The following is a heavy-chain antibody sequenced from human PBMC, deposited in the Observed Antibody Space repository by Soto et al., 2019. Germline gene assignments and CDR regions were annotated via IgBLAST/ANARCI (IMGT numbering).Heavy chain of an antibody. CDR1: GFFFSDHS. CDR3: VKGFYCSVSRCYSFDF. CDR2: INSDGTTI. Sequence: GGSLRLSCAASGFFFSDHSMNWVRQAPGKGLEWVSRINSDGTTINYADSVKGRFTISRDNAKNSLDLQMNSLRAEDTAVYYCVKGFYCSVSRCYSFDFWGQGTLVTVSS. J-gene: IGHJ4*02. V-gene: IGHV3-48*01. D-gene: IGHD2-15*01.